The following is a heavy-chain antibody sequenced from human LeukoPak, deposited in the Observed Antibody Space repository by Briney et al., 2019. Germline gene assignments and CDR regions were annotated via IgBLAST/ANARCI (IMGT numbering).Heavy chain of an antibody. V-gene: IGHV4-39*07. J-gene: IGHJ4*02. CDR3: ARNFIANSRSSGFDS. D-gene: IGHD6-6*01. CDR1: GGSIGRSNFC. CDR2: ISSSGRP. Sequence: SETLSVTCIVSGGSIGRSNFCWNWVRQPPGKCLEWIGSISSSGRPYYNPSLKSRLTISVDTSNNQFSLKVASVPAADAAVFYCARNFIANSRSSGFDSWGQGTLVTVSS.